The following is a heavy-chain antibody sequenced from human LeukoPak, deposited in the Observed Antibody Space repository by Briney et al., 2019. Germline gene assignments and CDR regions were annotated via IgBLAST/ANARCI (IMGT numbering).Heavy chain of an antibody. CDR3: ARVAPDILTGYYHPFDY. D-gene: IGHD3-9*01. CDR1: GYTFTSYD. V-gene: IGHV1-18*01. Sequence: ASVKVSCKASGYTFTSYDINWVRQATGQGLEWMGWISAYNGNTNYAQKLQGRVTMTTDTSTSTAYMELRSLRSDDTAVYYCARVAPDILTGYYHPFDYWGQGTLVTVSS. CDR2: ISAYNGNT. J-gene: IGHJ4*02.